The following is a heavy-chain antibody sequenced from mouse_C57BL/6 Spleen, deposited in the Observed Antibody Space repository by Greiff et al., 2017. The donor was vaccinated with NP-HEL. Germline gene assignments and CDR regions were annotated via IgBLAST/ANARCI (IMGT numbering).Heavy chain of an antibody. CDR3: ARGDGSSYNY. J-gene: IGHJ2*01. CDR1: GYTFTSYG. CDR2: IYPRSGNT. D-gene: IGHD1-1*01. Sequence: QVQLQQSGAELARPGASVKLSCKASGYTFTSYGISWVRQRTGQGLEWIGEIYPRSGNTFYNEKFKGKATLTADKSSSTAYMELRSLTSEDSAVYFCARGDGSSYNYWGQGTTLTVSS. V-gene: IGHV1-81*01.